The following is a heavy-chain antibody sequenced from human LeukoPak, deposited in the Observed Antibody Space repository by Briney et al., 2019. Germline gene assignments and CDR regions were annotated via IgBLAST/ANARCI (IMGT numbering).Heavy chain of an antibody. CDR1: GGSLSGYY. J-gene: IGHJ5*02. V-gene: IGHV4-34*01. CDR3: ARRAYFYASGSLNCFDP. CDR2: INHSGST. Sequence: SETLSLTRAVYGGSLSGYYWNWIRQPPGKGLEWIGEINHSGSTNHNPSLKSRVTMSVDMSKNQFFLKLSSVTAADTAVYYCARRAYFYASGSLNCFDPWGQGTLVTVSS. D-gene: IGHD3-10*01.